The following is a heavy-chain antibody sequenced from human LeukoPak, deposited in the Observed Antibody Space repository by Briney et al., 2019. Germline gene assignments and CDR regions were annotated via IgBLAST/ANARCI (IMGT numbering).Heavy chain of an antibody. CDR1: GYTFTSYY. V-gene: IGHV1-46*01. D-gene: IGHD3-22*01. J-gene: IGHJ3*02. CDR2: INPSGGST. Sequence: ASVKVSCKASGYTFTSYYMHWARQAPGQGLEWMGVINPSGGSTSYAQKFQGRVTMTRDTSTSTVYMELSSLRSEDTAVYYCARVHPITMIVVDAFDIWGQGTMVTVSS. CDR3: ARVHPITMIVVDAFDI.